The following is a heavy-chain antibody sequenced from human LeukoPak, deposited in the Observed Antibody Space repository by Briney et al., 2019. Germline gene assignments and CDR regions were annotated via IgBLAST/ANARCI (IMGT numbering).Heavy chain of an antibody. CDR1: GGSISNYY. J-gene: IGHJ5*02. Sequence: PSETLSLTCTVSGGSISNYYWSWIRQPAGKGLEWIGRISTSGSTNYNPSLRGRVTMSVDTSKNQFSLRLTSLTAADTAVYYCATVTDPRYNYFDPWGQGTLVTVSS. V-gene: IGHV4-4*07. CDR3: ATVTDPRYNYFDP. D-gene: IGHD2-21*02. CDR2: ISTSGST.